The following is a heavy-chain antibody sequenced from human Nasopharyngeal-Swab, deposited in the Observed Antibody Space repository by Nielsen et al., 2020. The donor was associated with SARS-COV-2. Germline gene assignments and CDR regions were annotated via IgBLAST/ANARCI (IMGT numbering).Heavy chain of an antibody. Sequence: GGSLRLSCEASGFTFSSYSMNWVRQAPGKGLEWVSFLDSSSPTIYYADSVKGRFTISRDNAKNSLYLQMHTLRDDDTAVYYCVRATSSWYFDSWGQGTLVTVSS. CDR3: VRATSSWYFDS. J-gene: IGHJ4*02. V-gene: IGHV3-48*02. CDR2: LDSSSPTI. D-gene: IGHD6-13*01. CDR1: GFTFSSYS.